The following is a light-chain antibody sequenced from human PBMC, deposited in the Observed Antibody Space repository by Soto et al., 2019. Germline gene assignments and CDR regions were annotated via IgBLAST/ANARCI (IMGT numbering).Light chain of an antibody. CDR3: QQTYRT. Sequence: DIQMTQSPSSLSASVGDRVTITCRASQTISSNLNWYQQKPGKAPKLLISSASNLQSGVPSRFSGSGSGTDFTLTISSLQPEDFATYYCQQTYRTFGQGTRLEIK. CDR2: SAS. V-gene: IGKV1-39*01. CDR1: QTISSN. J-gene: IGKJ5*01.